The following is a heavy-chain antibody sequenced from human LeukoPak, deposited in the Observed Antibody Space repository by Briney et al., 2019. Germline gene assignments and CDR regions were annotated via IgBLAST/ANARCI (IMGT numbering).Heavy chain of an antibody. V-gene: IGHV3-33*06. J-gene: IGHJ6*03. CDR1: GFTFSSYG. CDR3: AKSPYYGSGSYYTDYYYYMDV. D-gene: IGHD3-10*01. CDR2: IWYDGSNK. Sequence: GGPLRLSCAASGFTFSSYGMHWVRQTPGKGLEWVAVIWYDGSNKYYADSVKGRFTISRDNSKDTLYLQMNSLRAEDTAVYYCAKSPYYGSGSYYTDYYYYMDVWGKGTTVTVSS.